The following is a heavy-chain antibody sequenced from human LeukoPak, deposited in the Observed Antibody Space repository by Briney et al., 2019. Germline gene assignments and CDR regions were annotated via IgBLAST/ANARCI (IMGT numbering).Heavy chain of an antibody. J-gene: IGHJ3*02. V-gene: IGHV3-23*01. CDR2: ISGSGGST. CDR3: AKDRPPSGYYGSGSYYKSAFDI. CDR1: GFTFSSYA. Sequence: GGSLRLSCAASGFTFSSYAMSWVRQAPGKGLEWVSAISGSGGSTYYADSVKGRFTISRDNSKSTLYLQMNSLRAEDTAVYYCAKDRPPSGYYGSGSYYKSAFDIWGQGTMVTVSS. D-gene: IGHD3-10*01.